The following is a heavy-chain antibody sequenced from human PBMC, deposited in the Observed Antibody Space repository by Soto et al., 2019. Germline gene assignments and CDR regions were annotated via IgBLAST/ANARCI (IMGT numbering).Heavy chain of an antibody. CDR2: IYSGGST. CDR3: VKTLQYSYGLPH. CDR1: GFTVSSNY. Sequence: GGSLRLSCAASGFTVSSNYMSWVRQAPGKGLEWVSVIYSGGSTYYADSVKGRFTISRDNSKNTLYLQMSSLRAEDTAVYYCVKTLQYSYGLPHWGQGTLVTVS. V-gene: IGHV3-53*05. J-gene: IGHJ4*02. D-gene: IGHD5-18*01.